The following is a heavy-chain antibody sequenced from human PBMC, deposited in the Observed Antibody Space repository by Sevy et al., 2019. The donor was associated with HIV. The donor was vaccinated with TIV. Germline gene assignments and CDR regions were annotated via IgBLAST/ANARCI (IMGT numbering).Heavy chain of an antibody. V-gene: IGHV4-59*01. CDR3: ARGKVLFDY. D-gene: IGHD3-10*01. CDR2: IYYNGSS. J-gene: IGHJ4*02. Sequence: SETLSLTCTVSGGSFSSYYWSWIRQPPGKGLEWIGYIYYNGSSNSNPSLRGRLTISANTSKNQLSLKLKSATTADTAMYYCARGKVLFDYWSQGTLVTVSS. CDR1: GGSFSSYY.